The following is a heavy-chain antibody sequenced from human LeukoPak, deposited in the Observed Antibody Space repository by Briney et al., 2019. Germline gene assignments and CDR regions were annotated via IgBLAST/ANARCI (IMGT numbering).Heavy chain of an antibody. V-gene: IGHV4-39*01. CDR3: ARGRGYGVRYYYYYYMDV. J-gene: IGHJ6*03. CDR1: GGSISSSSYY. Sequence: SETLSLTCTVSGGSISSSSYYWGWIRQPPGKGLEWIGSIYYSGSTYYNPSLKSRVTISVDTSKNQFSLKLSSVTAADTAVYYCARGRGYGVRYYYYYYMDVWGKGTTVTVSS. CDR2: IYYSGST. D-gene: IGHD5-18*01.